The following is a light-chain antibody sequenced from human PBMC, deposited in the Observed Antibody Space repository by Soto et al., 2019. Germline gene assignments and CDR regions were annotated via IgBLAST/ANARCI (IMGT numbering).Light chain of an antibody. V-gene: IGKV3-20*01. CDR2: GAS. Sequence: DIVLTQSPGTLSLSPGERATLSCRASQTVRSNFLAWYQRKPGQSPRLLIYGASSRATRIPDRFSGSGSGADFTLTISRLDPEDFALYYCQQYATYPLTFGGGTKVDIK. J-gene: IGKJ4*01. CDR1: QTVRSNF. CDR3: QQYATYPLT.